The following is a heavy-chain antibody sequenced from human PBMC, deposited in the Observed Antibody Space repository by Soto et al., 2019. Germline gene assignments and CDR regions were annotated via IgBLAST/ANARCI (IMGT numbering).Heavy chain of an antibody. CDR1: GFTFNKYT. D-gene: IGHD1-26*01. Sequence: EVQLVESGGGLVQSGGSLRLTCAASGFTFNKYTMNWVRQAPGKGLEWLSYISGGGGTMFYADSVKGRVTISRDNAKNSLYLQMDSLRAEDTAVYYCARDKSGSYSIYYWGQGTLVTVSS. V-gene: IGHV3-48*04. J-gene: IGHJ4*02. CDR3: ARDKSGSYSIYY. CDR2: ISGGGGTM.